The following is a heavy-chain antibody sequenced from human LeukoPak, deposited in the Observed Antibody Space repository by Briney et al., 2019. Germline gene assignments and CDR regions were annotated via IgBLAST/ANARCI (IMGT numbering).Heavy chain of an antibody. CDR2: IKQDGSEK. CDR3: ARDAFSYYYYYMDV. Sequence: GGSLRLSCAASGFTFSSYAMHWVRQAPGKGLEWVANIKQDGSEKHYVDSVKGRFTISRDNAKNSLYLQMNSLRAEDTAVYYCARDAFSYYYYYMDVWGKGTTVTVSS. V-gene: IGHV3-7*01. J-gene: IGHJ6*03. CDR1: GFTFSSYA.